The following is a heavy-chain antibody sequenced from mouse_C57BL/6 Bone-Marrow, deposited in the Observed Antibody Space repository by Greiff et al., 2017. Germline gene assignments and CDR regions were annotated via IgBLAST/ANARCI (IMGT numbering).Heavy chain of an antibody. V-gene: IGHV1-39*01. J-gene: IGHJ4*01. D-gene: IGHD2-4*01. CDR1: GYSFTDYN. Sequence: VQLQQSGPELAKPGASVKISCKASGYSFTDYNMNWVKQSNGKSLEWIGVIHPKYGTTSYNQKFKGKATLTVDQSSSTAYMQLTSLTSADSAVYDGARGYDYDDSMDYWDQGTSVTVSA. CDR2: IHPKYGTT. CDR3: ARGYDYDDSMDY.